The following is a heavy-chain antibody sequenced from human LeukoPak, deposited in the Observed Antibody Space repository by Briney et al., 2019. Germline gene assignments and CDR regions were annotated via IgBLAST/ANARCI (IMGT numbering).Heavy chain of an antibody. Sequence: ASVKVSCKASGYTFTSYDINWVRQATGQGLEWMGWINPNSGNTGYAQKFQGRVSMTRNTSISTAYMELSSLRFEDTAVYYCATPGRGFVHEVFDIWGQGTMVTVSS. D-gene: IGHD1-26*01. CDR2: INPNSGNT. J-gene: IGHJ3*02. CDR1: GYTFTSYD. CDR3: ATPGRGFVHEVFDI. V-gene: IGHV1-8*01.